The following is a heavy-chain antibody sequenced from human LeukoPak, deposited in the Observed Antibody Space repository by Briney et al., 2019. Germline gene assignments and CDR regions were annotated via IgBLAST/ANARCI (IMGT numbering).Heavy chain of an antibody. D-gene: IGHD3-10*01. CDR3: ARGDGRWFGELFYDAFDI. CDR1: GGSISSGGYS. CDR2: IYHSGST. J-gene: IGHJ3*02. V-gene: IGHV4-30-2*01. Sequence: PSETLSLTCAVSGGSISSGGYSWSWIRQPPGKGLEWIGYIYHSGSTYYNPSLKSRVTISVDRSKNQFSLKLSSVTAADTAVYYCARGDGRWFGELFYDAFDIWGQGTMVTVSS.